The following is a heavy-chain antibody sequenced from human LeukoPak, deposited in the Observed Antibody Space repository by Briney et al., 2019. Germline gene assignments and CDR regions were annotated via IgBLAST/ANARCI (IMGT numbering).Heavy chain of an antibody. CDR1: GGSIFNYY. D-gene: IGHD6-13*01. J-gene: IGHJ5*02. CDR2: IYYSGST. Sequence: SETLSLTCTVSGGSIFNYYWSWIRPPPGKGLEWIGYIYYSGSTDYNPSLKTRVTISVDTSKNQFSLRLRSVTAADTAVYYCAKEGTSSWYLWGQGTLVTVSS. CDR3: AKEGTSSWYL. V-gene: IGHV4-59*12.